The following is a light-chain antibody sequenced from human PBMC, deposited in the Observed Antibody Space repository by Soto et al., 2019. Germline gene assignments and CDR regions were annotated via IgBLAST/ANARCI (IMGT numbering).Light chain of an antibody. CDR2: EGS. CDR3: FSYAGIITPVV. Sequence: QSALTQPASVSGSPGQSITISCTGTSSDVGSYNLVSWYQQHPGKAPKLMIYEGSKRPSGVSNRFSGSKSGNTASLTISGLQAEDEADYYCFSYAGIITPVVFGGGTKLTVL. CDR1: SSDVGSYNL. V-gene: IGLV2-23*01. J-gene: IGLJ2*01.